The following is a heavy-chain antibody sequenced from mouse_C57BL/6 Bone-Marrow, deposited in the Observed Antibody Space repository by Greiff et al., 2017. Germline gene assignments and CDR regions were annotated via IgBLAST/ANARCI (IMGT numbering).Heavy chain of an antibody. V-gene: IGHV3-1*01. CDR1: GYSITSGYD. D-gene: IGHD1-1*01. CDR3: ARTGGKRDY. CDR2: ISYSGST. J-gene: IGHJ2*01. Sequence: VQLQQSGPGMVKPSQSLSLTCTATGYSITSGYDWHCIRHFPGNKLEWMGYISYSGSTNYNPSLKSRISITHDTSKNHFFLKLNSVTTEDTATYYCARTGGKRDYWGQGTTLTVSS.